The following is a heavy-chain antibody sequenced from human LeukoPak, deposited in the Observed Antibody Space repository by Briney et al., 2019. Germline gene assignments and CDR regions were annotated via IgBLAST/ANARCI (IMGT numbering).Heavy chain of an antibody. CDR1: GFTFSSYG. D-gene: IGHD1-26*01. CDR3: ANLIVGATGDAFDI. Sequence: PGGSLRLSCAASGFTFSSYGMHWFRQAPGKGLEWVAVISYDGSNKYYADSVKGRFTISRDNSKNTLYLQMNSLRAEDTAVYYCANLIVGATGDAFDIWGQGTMVTVSS. V-gene: IGHV3-30*18. J-gene: IGHJ3*02. CDR2: ISYDGSNK.